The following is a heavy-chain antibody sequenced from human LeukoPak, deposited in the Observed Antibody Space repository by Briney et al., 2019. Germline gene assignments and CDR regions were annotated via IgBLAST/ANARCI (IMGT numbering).Heavy chain of an antibody. D-gene: IGHD3-10*01. J-gene: IGHJ4*02. V-gene: IGHV4-31*03. CDR3: AGDRLGSGSYRYFDY. CDR1: GGSISSGGYY. Sequence: SETLSLTCTVSGGSISSGGYYWSWIRQHPGKGLEWIGYIYYSGSTYYNPSLKSRVTISVDTSKNQFSLKLSSVTAADTAVYYCAGDRLGSGSYRYFDYWGQGTLVTVSS. CDR2: IYYSGST.